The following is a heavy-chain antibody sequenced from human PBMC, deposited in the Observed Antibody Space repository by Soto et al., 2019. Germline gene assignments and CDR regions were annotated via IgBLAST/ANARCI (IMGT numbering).Heavy chain of an antibody. Sequence: QVQLVQSGAEVKKPGASVKVSCKASGYTFTSYDINWVRQATGQGLEWMGGMNPNSGNTGYAQKIQGRVTMTTNTSIRTAYMELSSLRSEDTAVYYCARGVRAGLRYFCWLLYKEPEVDYWGQGTLVTVSS. V-gene: IGHV1-8*01. CDR2: MNPNSGNT. D-gene: IGHD3-9*01. CDR1: GYTFTSYD. CDR3: ARGVRAGLRYFCWLLYKEPEVDY. J-gene: IGHJ4*02.